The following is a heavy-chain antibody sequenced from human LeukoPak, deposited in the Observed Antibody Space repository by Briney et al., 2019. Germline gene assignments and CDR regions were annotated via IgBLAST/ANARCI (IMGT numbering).Heavy chain of an antibody. Sequence: GGSLRLSCAASGFTFSSYSMHWVRQAPGKGLEWVASITYSSSNIYYADSVKGRFTISRDNTKNPLYLQMDSLRAEDTAVYYCARGVGPTMVFDYWGQGTLVTVSS. CDR1: GFTFSSYS. CDR2: ITYSSSNI. D-gene: IGHD1-26*01. CDR3: ARGVGPTMVFDY. V-gene: IGHV3-21*01. J-gene: IGHJ4*02.